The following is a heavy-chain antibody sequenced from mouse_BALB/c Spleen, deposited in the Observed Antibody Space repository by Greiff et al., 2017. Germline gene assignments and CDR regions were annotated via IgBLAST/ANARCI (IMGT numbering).Heavy chain of an antibody. CDR3: TRGVSTMITTRD. CDR1: GYTFTSYW. J-gene: IGHJ2*01. V-gene: IGHV1-5*01. CDR2: IYPGNSDT. D-gene: IGHD2-4*01. Sequence: EVKLQQSGTVLARPGASVKMSCKASGYTFTSYWIHWVKQRPGQGLEWIGAIYPGNSDTSYNQKFKGKAKLTAVTSTSTAYMELSSLTNEDSAVYYCTRGVSTMITTRDWGQGTTLTVSS.